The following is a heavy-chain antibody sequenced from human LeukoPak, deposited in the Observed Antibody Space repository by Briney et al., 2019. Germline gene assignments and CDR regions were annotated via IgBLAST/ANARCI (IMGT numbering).Heavy chain of an antibody. J-gene: IGHJ4*02. CDR3: ARGTMFPYYFDY. CDR1: GFKFSSYS. Sequence: GGSLRLSCAASGFKFSSYSMKWVRQAPGKGLEWVSFISSSSSYIYYADSLKGRFTISRDNAKNSLYLQMNGLRADDTAVYYCARGTMFPYYFDYWGQGTLVTVSS. CDR2: ISSSSSYI. V-gene: IGHV3-21*01. D-gene: IGHD3-10*02.